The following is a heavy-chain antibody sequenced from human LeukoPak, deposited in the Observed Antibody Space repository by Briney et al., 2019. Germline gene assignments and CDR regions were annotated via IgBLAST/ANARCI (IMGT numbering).Heavy chain of an antibody. Sequence: ASVKVSCKASGYIFTGYYMHWVRQAPGQGLEWMGWINPNSGGTNYAQKFQGRVTMTRDTSISTAYMELSRLRSDDTAVYYCARDPYCYGSGPDSNWFDPWGQGTLVTVSS. D-gene: IGHD3-10*01. CDR1: GYIFTGYY. CDR2: INPNSGGT. CDR3: ARDPYCYGSGPDSNWFDP. J-gene: IGHJ5*02. V-gene: IGHV1-2*02.